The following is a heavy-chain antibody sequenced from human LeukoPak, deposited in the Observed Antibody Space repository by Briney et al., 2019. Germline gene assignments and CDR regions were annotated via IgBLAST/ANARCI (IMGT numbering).Heavy chain of an antibody. Sequence: GSLRLSCEASGFTFDDYGMSWVRQSTGKGLEWVSTITNWNGGSTGYADSVRGRFTISRDNAKNSLYLQMNSLRAEDTALYYCARCSRSSTDCYSAFDIWGQGTMVTVSS. J-gene: IGHJ3*02. CDR1: GFTFDDYG. V-gene: IGHV3-20*04. CDR2: ITNWNGGST. CDR3: ARCSRSSTDCYSAFDI. D-gene: IGHD2-2*02.